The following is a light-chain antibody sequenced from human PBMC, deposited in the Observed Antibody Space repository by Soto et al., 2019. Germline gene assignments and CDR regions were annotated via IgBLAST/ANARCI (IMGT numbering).Light chain of an antibody. Sequence: EIVLTQSPGTLSLSPGQRVSLSCRASQSVSSTYLAWYQQKPGQAPRLLIYGAAYRATGIPDRFSGRGSGTDFTLTTSRLEPDDFAVYYCQHYGSSPPYTFGQGTKLEIK. CDR1: QSVSSTY. CDR3: QHYGSSPPYT. CDR2: GAA. J-gene: IGKJ2*01. V-gene: IGKV3-20*01.